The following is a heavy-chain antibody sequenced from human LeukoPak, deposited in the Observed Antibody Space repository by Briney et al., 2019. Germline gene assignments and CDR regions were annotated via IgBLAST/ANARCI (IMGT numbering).Heavy chain of an antibody. CDR1: GGTFSSYA. V-gene: IGHV1-69*01. CDR3: ARDPHDYDSSGYPNYYSDY. Sequence: SVKVSCKASGGTFSSYAISWVRQAPGQGLEWMGGIIPIFGTANYAQKFQGRVTITADESTSTAYMELSSLRSEDTAVYYCARDPHDYDSSGYPNYYSDYWGQGTLVAVSS. D-gene: IGHD3-22*01. J-gene: IGHJ4*02. CDR2: IIPIFGTA.